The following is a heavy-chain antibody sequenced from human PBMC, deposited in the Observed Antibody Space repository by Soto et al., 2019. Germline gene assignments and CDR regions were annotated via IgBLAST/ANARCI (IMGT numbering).Heavy chain of an antibody. D-gene: IGHD3-22*01. Sequence: SETLSLTCTVSGGSISSYYWSWIRQPPGKGLEWIGYIYYSGSTNYNPSLKSRVTISVDTSKNQFSLKLSSVTAADTAVYYCVSGGIDYDSSGYYYVAFSPFWGQGTMVTVSS. V-gene: IGHV4-59*01. CDR2: IYYSGST. CDR1: GGSISSYY. CDR3: VSGGIDYDSSGYYYVAFSPF. J-gene: IGHJ3*01.